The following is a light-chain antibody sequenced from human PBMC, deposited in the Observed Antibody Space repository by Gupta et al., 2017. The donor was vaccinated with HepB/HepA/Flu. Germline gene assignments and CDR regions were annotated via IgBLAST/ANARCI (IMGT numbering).Light chain of an antibody. J-gene: IGLJ2*01. Sequence: SYELTQPPSVYVSPGQTASITCSGDKLGDKYACWYQQKPGQSPVLVIYQDSKRPSGIPERFSGSNSGNTATLTISGTQAMDVADYYCQAWDSSTVVFGGGTKLTVL. CDR2: QDS. CDR3: QAWDSSTVV. V-gene: IGLV3-1*01. CDR1: KLGDKY.